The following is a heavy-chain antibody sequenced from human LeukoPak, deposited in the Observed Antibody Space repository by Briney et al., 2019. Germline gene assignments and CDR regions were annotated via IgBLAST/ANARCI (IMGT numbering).Heavy chain of an antibody. D-gene: IGHD6-19*01. CDR3: ARSPQWLGPRYYGMDV. V-gene: IGHV4-59*08. Sequence: LETLSLTCTVSGGSISSYYWSWIRQPPGKGLEWIGYIYYSGSTNYNPSLKSRVTISVDTSKNQFSLKLSSVTAADTAVYYCARSPQWLGPRYYGMDVWGQGTTVTVSS. CDR2: IYYSGST. J-gene: IGHJ6*02. CDR1: GGSISSYY.